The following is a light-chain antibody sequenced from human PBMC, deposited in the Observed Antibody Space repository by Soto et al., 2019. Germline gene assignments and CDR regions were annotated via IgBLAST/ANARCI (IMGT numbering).Light chain of an antibody. CDR2: GAS. J-gene: IGKJ1*01. CDR1: QSVSST. Sequence: IEMTQSPATLSVSPGERATLSCRASQSVSSTLAWYQQKPGQAPRLLIYGASTRATGIPARFSGSGSGTEFTLTISSLQYEDFAVYYCQQYNNWPWPFGQGTKV. V-gene: IGKV3-15*01. CDR3: QQYNNWPWP.